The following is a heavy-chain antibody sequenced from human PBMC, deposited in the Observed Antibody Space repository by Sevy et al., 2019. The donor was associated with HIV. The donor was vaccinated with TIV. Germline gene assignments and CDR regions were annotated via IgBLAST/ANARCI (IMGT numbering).Heavy chain of an antibody. CDR1: GFIFSSYN. J-gene: IGHJ3*02. V-gene: IGHV3-48*02. Sequence: GGSLRLSCAASGFIFSSYNMNWVRQAPGKGLEWVSYISSSSTIYYADSVKGRFTISRDNAKNSLYLQMNSLGDEDTAVYYCARDRVGYSGYDYDAFDIWGQGTMVTVSS. CDR2: ISSSSTI. D-gene: IGHD5-12*01. CDR3: ARDRVGYSGYDYDAFDI.